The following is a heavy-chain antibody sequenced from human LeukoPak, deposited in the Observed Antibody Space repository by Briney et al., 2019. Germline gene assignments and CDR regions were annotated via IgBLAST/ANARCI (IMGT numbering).Heavy chain of an antibody. CDR1: GGSISSGSYY. J-gene: IGHJ4*02. CDR3: AKITIFGVVSLAEANGY. Sequence: PSQTLSLTCTVSGGSISSGSYYWSWIRQPAGKGLEWIGRIYTSGSTNYNPSLKSRVTISVDTSKNQFSLKLSSVTAADTALYYCAKITIFGVVSLAEANGYWGQGTLVTVSS. CDR2: IYTSGST. V-gene: IGHV4-61*02. D-gene: IGHD3-3*01.